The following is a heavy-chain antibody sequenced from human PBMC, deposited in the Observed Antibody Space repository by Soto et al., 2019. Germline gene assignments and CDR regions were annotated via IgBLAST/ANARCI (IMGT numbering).Heavy chain of an antibody. J-gene: IGHJ1*01. CDR3: ARGGVGVTVSQFHH. CDR1: GFTFSSSW. Sequence: PGGSLRLSCAASGFTFSSSWMHWVRQAPGKGLVWVSRVSGDGSSTNYADSVKGRFTISRDNAKNTLYLQMNSLRAEDTAVYYCARGGVGVTVSQFHHWGQGTPVTVSS. D-gene: IGHD1-26*01. V-gene: IGHV3-74*01. CDR2: VSGDGSST.